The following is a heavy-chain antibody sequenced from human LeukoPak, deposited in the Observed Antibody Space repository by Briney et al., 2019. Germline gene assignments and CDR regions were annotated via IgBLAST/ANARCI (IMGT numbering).Heavy chain of an antibody. CDR1: GFTFSDYY. V-gene: IGHV3-11*01. Sequence: GGSLRLSCAASGFTFSDYYMSWIRQAPGKGLEWVSYISSSGSTIYYADSVKGRLTISRDNAKNSLYLQMNSLRAEDTAVYYCAGGPMIVVAKGFDYWGQGTLVTVSS. CDR2: ISSSGSTI. D-gene: IGHD3-22*01. J-gene: IGHJ4*02. CDR3: AGGPMIVVAKGFDY.